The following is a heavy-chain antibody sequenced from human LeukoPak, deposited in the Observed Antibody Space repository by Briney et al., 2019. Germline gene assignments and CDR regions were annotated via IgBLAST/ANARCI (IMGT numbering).Heavy chain of an antibody. Sequence: GGSLRLSCAASGFSLTTYAFHWVRQAPGKGLEWVSIIFQDGRDRNYADSVMGRFTISRDNSKSTLYLQMNSLRAEDTAVYYCARENSRNTFDIWGQGTMVAVSS. CDR1: GFSLTTYA. J-gene: IGHJ3*02. D-gene: IGHD1-26*01. CDR3: ARENSRNTFDI. CDR2: IFQDGRDR. V-gene: IGHV3-33*01.